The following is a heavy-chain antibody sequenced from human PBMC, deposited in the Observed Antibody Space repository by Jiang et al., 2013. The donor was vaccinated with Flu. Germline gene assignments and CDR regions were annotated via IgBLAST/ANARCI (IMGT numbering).Heavy chain of an antibody. D-gene: IGHD2-21*02. J-gene: IGHJ4*02. CDR3: ATPSPCGGDCYYFAY. CDR1: GVTFSTNT. V-gene: IGHV1-69*06. CDR2: ILPIVDTA. Sequence: SGAEVKGPGSSVKVSCKASGVTFSTNTIVWVRQAPGQGLEWVGGILPIVDTADYAQKFHGRVTITADKSTSTVYMELSSLRSEDTAVFYCATPSPCGGDCYYFAYWGQGTLVTVSS.